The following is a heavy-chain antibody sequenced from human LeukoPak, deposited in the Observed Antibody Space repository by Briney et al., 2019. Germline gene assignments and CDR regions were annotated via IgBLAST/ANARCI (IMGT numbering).Heavy chain of an antibody. CDR3: ARWRAGTDDY. D-gene: IGHD6-13*01. CDR1: GFTFSSYS. J-gene: IGHJ4*02. V-gene: IGHV3-21*01. CDR2: ISSSSSYI. Sequence: PGGSLRLSCAASGFTFSSYSMSWVRQAPGKGLEWVSSISSSSSYIYYADSVKGRFTISRDNAKNSLYLQMNSLRAEDTAVYYCARWRAGTDDYWGQGTLVTVSS.